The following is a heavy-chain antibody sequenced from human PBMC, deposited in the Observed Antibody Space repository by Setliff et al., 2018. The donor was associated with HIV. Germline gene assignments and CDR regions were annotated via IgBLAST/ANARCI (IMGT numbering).Heavy chain of an antibody. Sequence: PSETLSLTCAVPGYSISSGYYWGWIRQPPGKGLEWIGSMYHTGSTYYSPSLNSRFTISVDTSKNQFSLKLRSVTAADTAVYYCARQPLYNDYDWRSYYFDYWGQGSLVTAPQ. V-gene: IGHV4-38-2*01. CDR1: GYSISSGYY. CDR3: ARQPLYNDYDWRSYYFDY. D-gene: IGHD5-12*01. CDR2: MYHTGST. J-gene: IGHJ4*02.